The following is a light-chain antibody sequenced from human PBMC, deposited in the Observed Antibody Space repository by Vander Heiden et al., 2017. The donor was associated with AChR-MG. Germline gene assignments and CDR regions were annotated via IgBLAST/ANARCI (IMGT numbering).Light chain of an antibody. CDR2: QAR. J-gene: IGLJ2*01. CDR1: KLEKKD. CDR3: QAWDNSTVV. Sequence: YDLTQPRSVSVSPGQTASSTCSGDKLEKKDACWYPQTPGQSPALRIYQARNRPSGTPDRVSVSNSGNTATLTIGVTQAMDEADYYCQAWDNSTVVFGGGTKLTVL. V-gene: IGLV3-1*01.